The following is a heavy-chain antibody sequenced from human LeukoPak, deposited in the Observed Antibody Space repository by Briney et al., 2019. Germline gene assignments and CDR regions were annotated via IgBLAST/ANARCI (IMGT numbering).Heavy chain of an antibody. V-gene: IGHV3-11*04. CDR3: ATSQYSSSQMDYFDY. CDR2: ISSSGSTI. D-gene: IGHD6-6*01. CDR1: GFTFSDYY. J-gene: IGHJ4*02. Sequence: GGSLRLSCAASGFTFSDYYMSWIRQAPGKGLEWVSYISSSGSTIYYADSVKGRFTISRDNAKNSLYLQMNSLRAEDTAVYHCATSQYSSSQMDYFDYWGQGTLVTVSS.